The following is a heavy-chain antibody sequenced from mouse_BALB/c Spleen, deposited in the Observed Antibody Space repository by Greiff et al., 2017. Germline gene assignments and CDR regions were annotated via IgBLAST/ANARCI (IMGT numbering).Heavy chain of an antibody. J-gene: IGHJ4*01. V-gene: IGHV3-8*02. CDR1: GDSITSGY. Sequence: EVMLVESGPSLVKPSQTLSLTCSVTGDSITSGYWNWIRKFPGNKLEYMGYISYSGSTYYNPSLKSRISITRHTSKNQYYLQLNSVTTEDTATYYCASAYYGNLYAMDYWGQGTSVTVSS. D-gene: IGHD2-10*01. CDR3: ASAYYGNLYAMDY. CDR2: ISYSGST.